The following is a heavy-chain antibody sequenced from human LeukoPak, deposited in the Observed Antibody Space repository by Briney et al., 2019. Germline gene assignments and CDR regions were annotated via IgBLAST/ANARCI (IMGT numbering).Heavy chain of an antibody. D-gene: IGHD6-13*01. V-gene: IGHV3-11*04. Sequence: GGSLRLSRAASRFTFNDYYMSWIRQAPGKGLEWISYIGSSGGSINYADSVKGRFTISRDNAKNSLSLQMNSLRAEDTAVYYCVRGRTSGSSWPFDYWGQGTLVTVSS. CDR1: RFTFNDYY. CDR3: VRGRTSGSSWPFDY. CDR2: IGSSGGSI. J-gene: IGHJ4*02.